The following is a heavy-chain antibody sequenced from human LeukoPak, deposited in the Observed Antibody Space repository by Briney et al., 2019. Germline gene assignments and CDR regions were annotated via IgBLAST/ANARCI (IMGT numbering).Heavy chain of an antibody. D-gene: IGHD6-19*01. Sequence: GASVKVSCKVSGYTLTELSMHWVRQAPGKGLEWMGGFDPEDGETIYAQKFQGRVTMTEDTSTDTAYKELSSLRSEDTAVYYCATQAVAGMHYGMDVWGQGTTVTVSS. J-gene: IGHJ6*02. CDR2: FDPEDGET. CDR1: GYTLTELS. CDR3: ATQAVAGMHYGMDV. V-gene: IGHV1-24*01.